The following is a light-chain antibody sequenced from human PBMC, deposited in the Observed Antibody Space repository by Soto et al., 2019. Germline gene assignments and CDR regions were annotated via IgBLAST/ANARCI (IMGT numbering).Light chain of an antibody. CDR2: GGS. CDR3: QQRSNWPPWIT. Sequence: ETVMTLSPDTLSLSPGERATLSCRASQSVIDNLSWYQHKPCQSPRLLIYGGSARATGIPARFSGGGSGAEYTLTISSLEPEDFAVYYCQQRSNWPPWITFGQGTRLEIK. J-gene: IGKJ5*01. V-gene: IGKV3-11*01. CDR1: QSVIDN.